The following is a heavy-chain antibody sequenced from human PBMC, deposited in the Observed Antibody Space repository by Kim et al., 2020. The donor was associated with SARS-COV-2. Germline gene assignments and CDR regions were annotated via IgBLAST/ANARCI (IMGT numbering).Heavy chain of an antibody. V-gene: IGHV3-21*01. CDR1: GFTFSSYS. CDR3: ASSPSGSYYLENDY. D-gene: IGHD1-26*01. CDR2: ISSSSSYI. J-gene: IGHJ4*02. Sequence: GGSLRLSCAASGFTFSSYSMNWVRQAPGKGLEWVSSISSSSSYIYYADSVKGRFTISRDNAKNSLYLQMNSLRAEDTAVYYCASSPSGSYYLENDYWGQGTLVTVSS.